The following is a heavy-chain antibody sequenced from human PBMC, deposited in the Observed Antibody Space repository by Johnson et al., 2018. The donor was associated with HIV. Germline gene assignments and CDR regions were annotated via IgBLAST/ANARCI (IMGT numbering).Heavy chain of an antibody. CDR2: ISSRGTTI. J-gene: IGHJ3*01. CDR1: GFIFSSYA. CDR3: ARTNYVDAFDL. D-gene: IGHD3-10*02. V-gene: IGHV3-48*03. Sequence: EVQLVESGGGVVQPGRSLRLSCAASGFIFSSYAMHWVRQAPGKGLEWVSYISSRGTTIFYADSVKGRFTISRDTANNSLYLQMNSLRAEDTALYYCARTNYVDAFDLWGQGTMVTVSS.